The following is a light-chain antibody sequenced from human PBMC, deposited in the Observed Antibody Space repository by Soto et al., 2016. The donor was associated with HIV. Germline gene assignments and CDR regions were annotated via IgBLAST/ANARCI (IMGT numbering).Light chain of an antibody. CDR2: AAS. CDR3: LQHNAYPRT. Sequence: DIQMTQSPSSLSASVGDRVTITCRASQAIRNDLGWYQQQPGKAPKRLIYAASSLQSGVPSRFSGSGSGTEFTLTISSLQPEDFATYYCLQHNAYPRTFGQGTRV. CDR1: QAIRND. J-gene: IGKJ1*01. V-gene: IGKV1-17*01.